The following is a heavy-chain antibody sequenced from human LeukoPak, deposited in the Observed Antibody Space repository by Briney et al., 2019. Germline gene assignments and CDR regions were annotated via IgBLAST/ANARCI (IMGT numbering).Heavy chain of an antibody. Sequence: GGSLRLSCTASGFTFSSYGMQWVRQAPGKGLEWVSYISSSGSTIYYADSVKGRFTISRDNAKNSLYLQMNSLRAEDTAVYYCARVSMGYSYGYWYYYYYMDVWGKGTTVTVSS. CDR1: GFTFSSYG. J-gene: IGHJ6*03. CDR3: ARVSMGYSYGYWYYYYYMDV. CDR2: ISSSGSTI. D-gene: IGHD5-18*01. V-gene: IGHV3-48*04.